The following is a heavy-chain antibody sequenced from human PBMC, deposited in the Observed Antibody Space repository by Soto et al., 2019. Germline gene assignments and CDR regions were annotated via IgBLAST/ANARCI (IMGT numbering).Heavy chain of an antibody. D-gene: IGHD3-3*01. Sequence: QVQLVQSGAEVRKPGASVNMSCKASGYPLIAFYIHWGRQAPGQGPEWMGWINPTSGDTNYAQKFQGRVTMTRDTSINTAYMELSGLTSDDSAVYFCARINFWSGMYPYFDLWGQGTQVTVSS. CDR3: ARINFWSGMYPYFDL. CDR1: GYPLIAFY. J-gene: IGHJ4*02. V-gene: IGHV1-2*02. CDR2: INPTSGDT.